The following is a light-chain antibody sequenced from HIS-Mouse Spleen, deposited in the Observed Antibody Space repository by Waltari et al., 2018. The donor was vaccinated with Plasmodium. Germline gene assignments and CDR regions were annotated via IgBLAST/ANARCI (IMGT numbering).Light chain of an antibody. CDR2: GAS. CDR3: QQYNNWRT. CDR1: QSVSSN. Sequence: EIMMTHPPATLSVSPGARATLTCRASQSVSSNLDWDQQKPGQAPSLLIYGASTRATGIPARFSGSGSGTEFTLTISSMQSEDFAVYYCQQYNNWRTFGQGTRLVIK. V-gene: IGKV3-15*01. J-gene: IGKJ5*01.